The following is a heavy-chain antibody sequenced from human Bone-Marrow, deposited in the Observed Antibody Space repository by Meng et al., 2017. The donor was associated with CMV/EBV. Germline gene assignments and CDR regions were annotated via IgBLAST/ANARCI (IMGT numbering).Heavy chain of an antibody. CDR3: ARDKRFLESHYYYNGMDV. D-gene: IGHD3-3*01. CDR2: SYFSGST. CDR1: GASISSYY. J-gene: IGHJ6*02. Sequence: SETLSLTCTVSGASISSYYWSWIRQPPGKGLEWIGYSYFSGSTNYNPSLKSRITISVDTSKNQFSLKMSSVTAADTAVYYCARDKRFLESHYYYNGMDVWGQGTTVTVSS. V-gene: IGHV4-59*01.